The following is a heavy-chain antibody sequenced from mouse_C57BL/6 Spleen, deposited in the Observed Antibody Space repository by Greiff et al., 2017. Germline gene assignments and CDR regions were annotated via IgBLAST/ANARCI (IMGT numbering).Heavy chain of an antibody. CDR2: IYPGSGNT. CDR1: GYTFTDYY. J-gene: IGHJ4*01. CDR3: ARCYLRDYAMDD. D-gene: IGHD2-12*01. V-gene: IGHV1-76*01. Sequence: VQLQQSGAELVRPGASVKLSCKASGYTFTDYYINWVKQRPGQGLEWISRIYPGSGNTYYNEKFKGKATLTAEKSSSTAYMQLSSLTSEDSAVYFCARCYLRDYAMDDWGQGTSVTVSS.